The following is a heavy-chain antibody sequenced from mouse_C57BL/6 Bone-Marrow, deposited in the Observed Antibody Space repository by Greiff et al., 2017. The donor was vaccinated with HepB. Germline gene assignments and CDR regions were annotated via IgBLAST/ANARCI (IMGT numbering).Heavy chain of an antibody. CDR2: INYDGSST. CDR3: ARIYYGNYEGFAY. D-gene: IGHD2-1*01. J-gene: IGHJ3*01. CDR1: GFTFSDYY. Sequence: EVMLVESEGGLVQPGSSMKLSCTASGFTFSDYYMAWVRQVPEKGLEWVANINYDGSSTYYLDSLKSRFIISRDNAKNILYLQMSSLKSEDTATYYCARIYYGNYEGFAYWGQGTLVTVSA. V-gene: IGHV5-16*01.